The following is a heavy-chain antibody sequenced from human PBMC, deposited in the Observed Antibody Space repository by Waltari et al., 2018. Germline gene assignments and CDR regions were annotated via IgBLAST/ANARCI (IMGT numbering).Heavy chain of an antibody. CDR2: IETSGST. J-gene: IGHJ4*02. Sequence: QVQLQESGPGLVKPSQTLSLTCAVSGASIRGSNYWNWIRQPAGKGLEWIGLIETSGSTNYNPSLKSRVTISVDASKNQFSLKLSSVTAADTAVYYCARELGNWGQGTLVTVSA. CDR3: ARELGN. CDR1: GASIRGSNY. V-gene: IGHV4-61*02.